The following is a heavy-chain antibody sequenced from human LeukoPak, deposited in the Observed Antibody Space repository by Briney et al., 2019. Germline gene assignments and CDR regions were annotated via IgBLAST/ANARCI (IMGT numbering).Heavy chain of an antibody. CDR2: INTNTGNP. V-gene: IGHV7-4-1*02. CDR3: ARSGFGDGYNLSNDY. J-gene: IGHJ4*02. CDR1: GYTFTSYA. D-gene: IGHD5-24*01. Sequence: ASVKVSCKASGYTFTSYAMNWVRQAPGQGLEWMGWINTNTGNPTYAQGFTGRFVFSLDTSVSTAYLQISSLKAEDTAVYYCARSGFGDGYNLSNDYWGQGTLVTVSS.